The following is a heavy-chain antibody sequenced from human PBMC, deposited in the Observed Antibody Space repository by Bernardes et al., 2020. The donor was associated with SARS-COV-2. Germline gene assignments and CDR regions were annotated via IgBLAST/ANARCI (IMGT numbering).Heavy chain of an antibody. CDR2: LYNNGRT. Sequence: GWSLRLSCAISGFAVSDNFMTWVRQAPGKGLEWLSILYNNGRTYYADSVKGRFTISRDDSRNTLYLQMNDLNAGDTAKYYCARVRYYYGSGSPSRYFDKWGQGTLVTISS. CDR3: ARVRYYYGSGSPSRYFDK. V-gene: IGHV3-53*01. CDR1: GFAVSDNF. J-gene: IGHJ4*02. D-gene: IGHD3-10*01.